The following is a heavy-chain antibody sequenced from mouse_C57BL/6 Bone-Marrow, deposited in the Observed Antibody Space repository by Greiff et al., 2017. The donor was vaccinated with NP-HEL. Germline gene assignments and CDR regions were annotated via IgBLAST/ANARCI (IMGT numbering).Heavy chain of an antibody. D-gene: IGHD6-1*01. V-gene: IGHV5-2*01. J-gene: IGHJ1*03. Sequence: EVKLMESGGGFVQPGESLKLSCESNEYEFPSHDMSWVRKTPEKRLELVAAINSDGGSTYYPDTMERRFIISRDNTKKTLYLQMSSLRSEDTALYYCARQGGGRGYFDVWGTGTTVTVSS. CDR2: INSDGGST. CDR1: EYEFPSHD. CDR3: ARQGGGRGYFDV.